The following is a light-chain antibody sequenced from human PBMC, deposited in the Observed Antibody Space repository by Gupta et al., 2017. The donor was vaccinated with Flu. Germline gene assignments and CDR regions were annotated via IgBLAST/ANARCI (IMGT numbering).Light chain of an antibody. CDR1: QDIGNY. CDR2: DAF. CDR3: QRMFT. J-gene: IGKJ3*01. V-gene: IGKV1-33*01. Sequence: IRMTQSPSSLSASVGDRVTITCQASQDIGNYLNWYQQKPGKAPKLLIYDAFNLETGVPSRFSGSGSATDFTFPISNLQPDDFATYYGQRMFTFGPGTKVDIE.